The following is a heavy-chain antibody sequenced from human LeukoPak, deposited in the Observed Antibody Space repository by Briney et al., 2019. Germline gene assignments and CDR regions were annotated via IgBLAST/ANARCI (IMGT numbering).Heavy chain of an antibody. CDR1: GYTFTGYY. CDR3: TRSAIAYNWFDP. V-gene: IGHV1-2*02. D-gene: IGHD2-21*02. CDR2: INPNSGGT. J-gene: IGHJ5*02. Sequence: ASVKVSCKASGYTFTGYYTHWVRQAPGQRLEWMGWINPNSGGTNYAQKFQGRVTMTRDTSISTAYMELSRLRSDDTAVYYCTRSAIAYNWFDPWGQGTLVTVSS.